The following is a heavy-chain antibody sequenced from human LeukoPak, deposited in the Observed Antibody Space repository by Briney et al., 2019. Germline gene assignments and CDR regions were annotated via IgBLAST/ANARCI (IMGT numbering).Heavy chain of an antibody. V-gene: IGHV3-21*01. D-gene: IGHD6-19*01. CDR3: ARDHHSSGWSRGFDY. CDR2: ISSSSSYI. J-gene: IGHJ4*02. Sequence: GGSLRLSCAASGFTFSSYSMNWVRQAPGKGLEWVSYISSSSSYIYYADSVKGRFTISRDNAKNSLYLQMNSLRAEDTAVYYCARDHHSSGWSRGFDYWGQGTLVTVSS. CDR1: GFTFSSYS.